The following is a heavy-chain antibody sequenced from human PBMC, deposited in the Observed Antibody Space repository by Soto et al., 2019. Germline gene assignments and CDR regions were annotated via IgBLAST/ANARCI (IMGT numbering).Heavy chain of an antibody. Sequence: SVKVSCKASGGTFSSYAISWVRQAPGQGLEWMGGIIPIFGTANYAQKFQGRVTITADESTSTAYMELSSLRSEDTAVYYCAGYYYDSSGYYKPDFDYWGQGTLVTVSS. CDR2: IIPIFGTA. V-gene: IGHV1-69*13. CDR1: GGTFSSYA. J-gene: IGHJ4*02. CDR3: AGYYYDSSGYYKPDFDY. D-gene: IGHD3-22*01.